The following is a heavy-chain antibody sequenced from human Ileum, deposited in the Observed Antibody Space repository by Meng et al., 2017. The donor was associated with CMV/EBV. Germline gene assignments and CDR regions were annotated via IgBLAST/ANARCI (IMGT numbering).Heavy chain of an antibody. D-gene: IGHD6-6*01. CDR1: GFTFSSYW. Sequence: GGSLRLSCAASGFTFSSYWMSWVRQAPGKGLEWVANIKQDGSEKYYVDSVKGRFTISRDNAKNSLYLQMNSLRAEDTAVYYCARDYSSSWGTAYYYYGMDVWGQGTTVTVSS. CDR3: ARDYSSSWGTAYYYYGMDV. J-gene: IGHJ6*02. V-gene: IGHV3-7*01. CDR2: IKQDGSEK.